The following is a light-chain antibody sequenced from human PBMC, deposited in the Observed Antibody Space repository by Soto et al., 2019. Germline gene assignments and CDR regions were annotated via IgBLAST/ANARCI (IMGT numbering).Light chain of an antibody. CDR1: QSVTSTY. J-gene: IGKJ5*01. V-gene: IGKV3-20*01. CDR2: VAS. Sequence: EIVLTQSPGTLSLSPGDRATLSCKASQSVTSTYLAWYRQKPGQAPRLLIHVASSRATGIPDRFSGSGSGTDFTLTISRLDPEDFAVYYCQQYGSSPSITFGQGTRL. CDR3: QQYGSSPSIT.